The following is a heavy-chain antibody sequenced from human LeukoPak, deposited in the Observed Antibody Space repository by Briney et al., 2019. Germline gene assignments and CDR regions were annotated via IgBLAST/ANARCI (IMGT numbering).Heavy chain of an antibody. D-gene: IGHD3-22*01. Sequence: PSETLSLTCAVYGGSFSGYYWSWIRQPPGKGLEWIGEINHSGSTNYNPSLKSRVTISVDTSKNQFSLKLSSVTAADTAVHYCARASTSSGYYYRVRLSFDYWGQGTLVTVSS. V-gene: IGHV4-34*01. CDR2: INHSGST. CDR3: ARASTSSGYYYRVRLSFDY. CDR1: GGSFSGYY. J-gene: IGHJ4*02.